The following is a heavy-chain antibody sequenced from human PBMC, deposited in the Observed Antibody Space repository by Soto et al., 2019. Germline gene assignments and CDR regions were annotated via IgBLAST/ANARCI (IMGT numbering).Heavy chain of an antibody. J-gene: IGHJ4*02. D-gene: IGHD2-2*02. Sequence: ASVKVSCKASGYTFTSYGISWVRQAPGQGRECMGWISVYNGNTHYSQKFQDRVNMTADTSTSPACMELRSMRSDDTAVYYCARVEQSLLYQFWGLGTLVTVSS. CDR2: ISVYNGNT. V-gene: IGHV1-18*04. CDR3: ARVEQSLLYQF. CDR1: GYTFTSYG.